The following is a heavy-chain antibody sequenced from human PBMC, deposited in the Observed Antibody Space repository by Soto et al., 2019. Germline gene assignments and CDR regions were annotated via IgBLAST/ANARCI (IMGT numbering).Heavy chain of an antibody. CDR1: GGSISSGGYS. V-gene: IGHV4-30-2*02. CDR3: ARYGSGSSVWFDP. D-gene: IGHD3-10*01. J-gene: IGHJ5*02. CDR2: IYHSGSI. Sequence: PSETLPLTCAVSGGSISSGGYSWSWIRQPPGKGLEWIGYIYHSGSIYYNPSLKSRVTISVDRSKNQFSLKLSSVTAADTAVYYCARYGSGSSVWFDPWGQGTLVTVSS.